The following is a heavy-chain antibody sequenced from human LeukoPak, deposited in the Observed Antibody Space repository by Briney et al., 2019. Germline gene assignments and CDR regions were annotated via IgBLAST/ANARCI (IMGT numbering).Heavy chain of an antibody. J-gene: IGHJ4*02. D-gene: IGHD3-3*01. CDR3: APGGTYYDFWSGYYTFDY. V-gene: IGHV3-48*03. CDR2: SSSSGSTI. Sequence: GGSLRLSCAASGFTFNSYAMNWVRQAPGKGLEWVSYSSSSGSTIYYADSVKGRFTISRDNAKNSLYLQMNSLRAEDTAVYYCAPGGTYYDFWSGYYTFDYWGQGALVTVSS. CDR1: GFTFNSYA.